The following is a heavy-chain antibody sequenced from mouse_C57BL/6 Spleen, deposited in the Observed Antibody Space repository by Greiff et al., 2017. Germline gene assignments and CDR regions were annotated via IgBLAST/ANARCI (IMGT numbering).Heavy chain of an antibody. CDR3: ARTDYDGAWFAY. CDR1: GFTFSDYG. Sequence: EVKLVASGGGLVKPGGSLKLSCAASGFTFSDYGMHWVRQAPEKGLVWVAYISSGSSTIYYADTVKGRFTISRDNAKNTLFLQMTSLRSEDTAMYYCARTDYDGAWFAYWGQGTLVTVSA. J-gene: IGHJ3*01. V-gene: IGHV5-17*01. CDR2: ISSGSSTI. D-gene: IGHD2-4*01.